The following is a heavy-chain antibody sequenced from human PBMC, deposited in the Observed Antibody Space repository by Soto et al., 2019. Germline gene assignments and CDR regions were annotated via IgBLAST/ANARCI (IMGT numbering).Heavy chain of an antibody. CDR1: GFTFRTHW. J-gene: IGHJ4*02. CDR3: AGVESASGPPTL. Sequence: GGSLRLSCAASGFTFRTHWMHWVRQIPGKGLVWVSGISSDGTVRKYADSVKGRFIISRDSAKNTLYLQMNILRAEDTAVYYCAGVESASGPPTLRGQGTLVTVPS. V-gene: IGHV3-74*03. CDR2: ISSDGTVR. D-gene: IGHD3-3*01.